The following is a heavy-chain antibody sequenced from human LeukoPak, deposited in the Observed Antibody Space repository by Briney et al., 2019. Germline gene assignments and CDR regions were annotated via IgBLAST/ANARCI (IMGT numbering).Heavy chain of an antibody. V-gene: IGHV1-69*05. D-gene: IGHD4-23*01. J-gene: IGHJ4*02. Sequence: ASVKVSCKASGGTFSSYAISWVRQAPGQGLEWMGRIIPIFGTANYAQKFQGRVTITTDESTSTAYMELSSLRSEDTALYYCPRDYGGKSHTIDYYFDYWGQEPLVTVSS. CDR2: IIPIFGTA. CDR1: GGTFSSYA. CDR3: PRDYGGKSHTIDYYFDY.